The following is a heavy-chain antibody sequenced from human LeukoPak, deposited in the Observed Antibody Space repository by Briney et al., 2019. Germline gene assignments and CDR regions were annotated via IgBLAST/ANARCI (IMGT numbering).Heavy chain of an antibody. Sequence: SETLSLTCTVSGGSISSYYWSWIRQPAGKGLEWIGRIYTSGSTNYNPSLKSRVTMSEDTSKNQFSLKLSSVTAADTAVYYCARVNMVRGTRGFYFDYWGQGTLVTVSS. J-gene: IGHJ4*02. V-gene: IGHV4-4*07. CDR3: ARVNMVRGTRGFYFDY. D-gene: IGHD3-10*01. CDR1: GGSISSYY. CDR2: IYTSGST.